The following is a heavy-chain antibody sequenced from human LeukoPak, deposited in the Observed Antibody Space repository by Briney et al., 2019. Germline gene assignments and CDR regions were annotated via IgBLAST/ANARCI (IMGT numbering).Heavy chain of an antibody. J-gene: IGHJ6*03. D-gene: IGHD3-10*01. CDR2: INPRGGST. CDR1: GYTFTSYY. CDR3: ARDSGDINSMAENYYYYYYMDV. V-gene: IGHV1-46*01. Sequence: ASVKVSCKASGYTFTSYYMHWVRQAPGQGLEWMGIINPRGGSTSYAQKFQGRVTMTRDMSTSTVYMELSSLRSEDTAVYYCARDSGDINSMAENYYYYYYMDVWGKGTTVTVSS.